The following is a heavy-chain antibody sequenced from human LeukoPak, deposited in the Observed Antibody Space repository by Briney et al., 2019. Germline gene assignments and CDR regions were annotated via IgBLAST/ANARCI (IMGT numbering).Heavy chain of an antibody. CDR1: GGTFSSYA. D-gene: IGHD2-15*01. Sequence: SVKVSCKASGGTFSSYAISWVRQAPGQGLEWMGGIIPIFGTANYAQKFQGRVTITEDESTSTAYMELSSLRSEDTAVYYCARGAVVVAAIRYYFDYWGQGTLVTVSS. J-gene: IGHJ4*02. V-gene: IGHV1-69*13. CDR2: IIPIFGTA. CDR3: ARGAVVVAAIRYYFDY.